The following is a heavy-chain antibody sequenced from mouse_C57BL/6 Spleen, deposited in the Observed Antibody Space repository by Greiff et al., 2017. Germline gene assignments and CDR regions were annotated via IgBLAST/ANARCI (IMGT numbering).Heavy chain of an antibody. V-gene: IGHV1-15*01. J-gene: IGHJ2*01. Sequence: QVQLQQSGAELVRPGASVTLSCKASGYTFTDYEMHWVKQTPVHGLEWIGAIDPETGGTAYNQKFKGKAILTADKSSSTAYMDLRSLTSEDSAVYYCTRQDGYYHYFDYWGQGTTLTVSS. CDR2: IDPETGGT. CDR1: GYTFTDYE. CDR3: TRQDGYYHYFDY. D-gene: IGHD2-3*01.